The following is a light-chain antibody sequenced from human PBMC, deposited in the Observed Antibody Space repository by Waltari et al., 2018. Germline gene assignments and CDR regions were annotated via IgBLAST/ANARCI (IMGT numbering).Light chain of an antibody. CDR3: QHYVRLPVT. V-gene: IGKV3D-20*01. J-gene: IGKJ1*01. CDR1: QCVGTS. Sequence: ETVLTPSPATLAVSVGERATISCRASQCVGTSLAWYQQKPGRAPRLLLYDASNRATGVPDRFSGSGFGTDFSLTISRLEPEDFAVYYCQHYVRLPVTFGQGTKVEIK. CDR2: DAS.